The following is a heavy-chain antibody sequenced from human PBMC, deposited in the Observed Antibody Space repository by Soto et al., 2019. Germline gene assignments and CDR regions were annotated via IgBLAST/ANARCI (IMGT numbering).Heavy chain of an antibody. CDR1: GFTFSDHY. CDR2: SRNRVNSHTT. CDR3: TRGLLGGAPSYTFHGMDV. D-gene: IGHD1-26*01. Sequence: EVQLVESGGGLVQPGGSLRLSCAASGFTFSDHYMDWVRQAPGKGLEWVARSRNRVNSHTTEYAASVKGRFTISRDESKSSLYLQMYSLKIEDTAVYYCTRGLLGGAPSYTFHGMDVWGQGTTVTVSS. V-gene: IGHV3-72*01. J-gene: IGHJ6*01.